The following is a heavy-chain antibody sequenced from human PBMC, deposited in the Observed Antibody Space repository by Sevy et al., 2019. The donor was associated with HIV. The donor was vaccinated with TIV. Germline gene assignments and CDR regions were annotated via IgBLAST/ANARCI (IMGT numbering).Heavy chain of an antibody. CDR2: ISYDGSNK. CDR1: GFTFSSYG. CDR3: AKPFLEWLRDDAFDI. V-gene: IGHV3-30*18. D-gene: IGHD3-3*02. J-gene: IGHJ3*02. Sequence: GGSLRLSCAASGFTFSSYGMHWVRQAPGKGLEWVAVISYDGSNKYYADSVKGRLTISRNNSKNTLYLQMNSLRAEDTAVYYCAKPFLEWLRDDAFDIWGQGTMVTVSS.